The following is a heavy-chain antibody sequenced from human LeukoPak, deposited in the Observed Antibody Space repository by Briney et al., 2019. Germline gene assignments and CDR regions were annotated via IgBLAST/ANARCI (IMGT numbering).Heavy chain of an antibody. D-gene: IGHD2-2*01. V-gene: IGHV3-23*01. CDR2: ISGSGGST. J-gene: IGHJ6*02. CDR1: RFTFSSYA. Sequence: GGSLRLSCAASRFTFSSYAMNWVRQAPGKGLEWVSVISGSGGSTYYADSVKGRFTISRDNSKSTLYLQMNSLRAEDTAVYYCAKGSQLLLDGMDVWGQETTVTVSS. CDR3: AKGSQLLLDGMDV.